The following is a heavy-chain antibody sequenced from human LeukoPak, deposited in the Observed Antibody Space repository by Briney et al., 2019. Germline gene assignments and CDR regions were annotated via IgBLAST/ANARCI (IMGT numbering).Heavy chain of an antibody. D-gene: IGHD6-13*01. CDR1: GGTFSSYA. V-gene: IGHV1-2*02. CDR2: INPNSGGT. J-gene: IGHJ4*02. Sequence: ASVKVSFKASGGTFSSYAISWVRQAPGQGLEWVGWINPNSGGTNYAQKFQGRVTMTRDTSISTAYMELSRLRSGDTAVFYCARHSSGSSSWNYWGQGTLVTVSS. CDR3: ARHSSGSSSWNY.